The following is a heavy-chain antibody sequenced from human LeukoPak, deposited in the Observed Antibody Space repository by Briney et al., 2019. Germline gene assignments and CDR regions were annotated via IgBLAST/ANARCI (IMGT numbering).Heavy chain of an antibody. J-gene: IGHJ3*02. CDR3: AREPTLPGIVAAGRWAFDI. D-gene: IGHD6-13*01. CDR1: GYTFTGYY. V-gene: IGHV1-2*02. CDR2: INPNSGGT. Sequence: ASVKVSCKASGYTFTGYYMHWVRQAPGQGLEWMGWINPNSGGTNYAQKFQGRVTMTRDTSISTAYMELSRLRSDDTAVCYCAREPTLPGIVAAGRWAFDIWGQGTMVTVSS.